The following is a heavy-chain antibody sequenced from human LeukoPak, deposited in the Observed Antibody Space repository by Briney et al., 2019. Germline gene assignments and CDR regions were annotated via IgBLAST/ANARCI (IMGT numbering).Heavy chain of an antibody. CDR3: ASRSTVSEHPDSSGYKEY. Sequence: ASVKVSCKASGYTFTGYYMHWVRQAPGQGLEWMGWINPNSGGTNYAQKFQGRVTMTRDTSISTAYMELSSLISDDTAVYYCASRSTVSEHPDSSGYKEYWGQGTLVTVSS. V-gene: IGHV1-2*02. CDR1: GYTFTGYY. CDR2: INPNSGGT. D-gene: IGHD2-15*01. J-gene: IGHJ4*02.